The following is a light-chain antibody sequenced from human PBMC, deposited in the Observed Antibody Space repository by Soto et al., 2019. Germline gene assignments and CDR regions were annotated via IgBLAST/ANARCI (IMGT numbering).Light chain of an antibody. Sequence: DIQMTQSPSTLSASVGDRVTITCRASQSISSWLAWYQQKPGKAPTLLIYKASSLESGVPSRFSGSASATAFTLTISRLQPDEFATYYCQQYNSYSTFGQGTKVEIE. CDR2: KAS. J-gene: IGKJ1*01. V-gene: IGKV1-5*03. CDR1: QSISSW. CDR3: QQYNSYST.